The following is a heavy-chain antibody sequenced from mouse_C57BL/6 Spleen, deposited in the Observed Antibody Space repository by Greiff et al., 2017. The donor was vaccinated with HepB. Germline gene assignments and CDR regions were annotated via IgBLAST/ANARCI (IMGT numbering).Heavy chain of an antibody. J-gene: IGHJ2*01. Sequence: LKESGPGILQSSQTLSLTCSFSGFSLSTSGMGVSWIRQPSGKGLEWLAHIYWDDDKRSNPSLKSRLTISKDTSRNQVFLKITSVDTADTATYYCARSITTVVADYWGQGTTLTVSS. V-gene: IGHV8-12*01. CDR2: IYWDDDK. CDR1: GFSLSTSGMG. D-gene: IGHD1-1*01. CDR3: ARSITTVVADY.